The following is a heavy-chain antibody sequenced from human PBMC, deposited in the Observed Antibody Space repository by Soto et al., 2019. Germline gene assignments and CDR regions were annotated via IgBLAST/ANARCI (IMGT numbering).Heavy chain of an antibody. CDR1: GGSISSYY. D-gene: IGHD3-22*01. V-gene: IGHV4-59*08. CDR2: IYYSGST. CDR3: ARRDSSGYYDDAFDI. Sequence: SETLSLTCTVSGGSISSYYWSWIRQPPGKGLEWIGYIYYSGSTNYNPSLKSRVTVSVDTSKNQFSLKLSSVTAADTAVYYCARRDSSGYYDDAFDIWGQGTMVTVSS. J-gene: IGHJ3*02.